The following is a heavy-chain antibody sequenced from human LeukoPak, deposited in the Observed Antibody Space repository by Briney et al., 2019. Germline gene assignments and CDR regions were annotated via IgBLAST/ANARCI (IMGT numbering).Heavy chain of an antibody. J-gene: IGHJ1*01. D-gene: IGHD3-22*01. CDR1: GFTLSSVT. CDR2: ISSSGNTI. CDR3: ARKNYDSSGYFHH. V-gene: IGHV3-48*04. Sequence: GGSLRLSCAASGFTLSSVTMNWVRQAPGKGLEWVSYISSSGNTIYYADSVKGRFTTSRDNAKNSLYLQMNSLRAEDTAVYYCARKNYDSSGYFHHWGQGTLVTVSS.